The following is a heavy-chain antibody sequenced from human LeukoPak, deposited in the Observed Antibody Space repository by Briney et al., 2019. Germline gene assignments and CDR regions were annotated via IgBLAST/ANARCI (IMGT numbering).Heavy chain of an antibody. V-gene: IGHV3-48*03. J-gene: IGHJ6*01. CDR1: GFTFSSYE. D-gene: IGHD4-17*01. CDR2: ISSSGSTI. Sequence: PGGSLRLSCAASGFTFSSYEMNWVRQAPGKGLEWVSYISSSGSTIYYADSVKGRFSISRDNSKNTLYLQMNSLRAEDTAVYYCAGYGDYGDYYYYTGMDVWGRGTTVTVSS. CDR3: AGYGDYGDYYYYTGMDV.